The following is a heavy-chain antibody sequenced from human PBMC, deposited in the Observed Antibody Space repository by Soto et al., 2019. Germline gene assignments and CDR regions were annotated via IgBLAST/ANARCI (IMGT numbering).Heavy chain of an antibody. J-gene: IGHJ5*02. CDR1: GGSISSYY. CDR2: IYYSGST. D-gene: IGHD6-13*01. CDR3: ARFIAERWNWFDP. V-gene: IGHV4-59*01. Sequence: SETLSLTCTVSGGSISSYYWSWIRQPPGKGLEWIGYIYYSGSTNYNPSLKSRVTISVDTSKNQFSLKLSSVTAADTAVYYCARFIAERWNWFDPWGQGTLVTVSS.